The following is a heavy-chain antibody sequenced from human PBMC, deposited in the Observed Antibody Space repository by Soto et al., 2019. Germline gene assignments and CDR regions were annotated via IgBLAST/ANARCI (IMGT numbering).Heavy chain of an antibody. D-gene: IGHD3-9*01. J-gene: IGHJ4*02. V-gene: IGHV3-23*01. CDR2: ISGSGGST. Sequence: EVQLLESGGDLVQPGGSLRLSCAASGFTFSSYAMSWVRQAPGKGLEWVSAISGSGGSTYYADSVKGRFTISRDNSKNTLYLQMNSLRAEDTAVYYCAKDHVLRYFDWLSTGWGVFDYWGQGTLVTVSS. CDR3: AKDHVLRYFDWLSTGWGVFDY. CDR1: GFTFSSYA.